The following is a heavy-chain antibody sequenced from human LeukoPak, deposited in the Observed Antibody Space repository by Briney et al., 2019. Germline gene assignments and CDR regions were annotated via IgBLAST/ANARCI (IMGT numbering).Heavy chain of an antibody. Sequence: SETLSLTCAVYGGSFSGYYWTLIRQTPGKGLEWIGEISHTGLTGSNPSLKSRVSIFVDSSKKQFSLRMSSATAADTGIYYCARVPDITARPCDTWGPGTRVAVSS. CDR2: ISHTGLT. CDR1: GGSFSGYY. J-gene: IGHJ5*02. V-gene: IGHV4-34*01. CDR3: ARVPDITARPCDT. D-gene: IGHD2-21*02.